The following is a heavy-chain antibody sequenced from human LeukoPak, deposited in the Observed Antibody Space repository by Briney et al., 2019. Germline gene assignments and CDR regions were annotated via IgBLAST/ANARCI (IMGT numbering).Heavy chain of an antibody. CDR2: IYHSGST. D-gene: IGHD3-22*01. CDR1: GGSISSGDYY. Sequence: SQTLSLTCTVSGGSISSGDYYWSWIRQPPGKGLEWIGSIYHSGSTYYNPSLKSRVTISVDTSKNQFSLKLSSVTAADTAVYYCASPTLYYDSSGYPTSAFDIWGQGTMVTVSS. V-gene: IGHV4-30-4*08. CDR3: ASPTLYYDSSGYPTSAFDI. J-gene: IGHJ3*02.